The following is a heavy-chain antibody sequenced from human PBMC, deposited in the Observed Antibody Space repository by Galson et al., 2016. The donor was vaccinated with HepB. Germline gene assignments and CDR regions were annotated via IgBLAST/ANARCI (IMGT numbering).Heavy chain of an antibody. V-gene: IGHV3-23*01. CDR3: AKEMGSITVGHYFDY. J-gene: IGHJ4*02. Sequence: SLRLSCAASGFTFNSYAMSWVRQAPGKGLEWVSGISGSGGTYYADSVKGRFIISRDNSKNTLYLQINSLRAEDTAVYYCAKEMGSITVGHYFDYWGQGTLVTVSS. CDR1: GFTFNSYA. D-gene: IGHD6-19*01. CDR2: ISGSGGT.